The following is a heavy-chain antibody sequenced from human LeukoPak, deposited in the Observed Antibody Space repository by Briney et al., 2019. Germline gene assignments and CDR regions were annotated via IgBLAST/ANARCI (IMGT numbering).Heavy chain of an antibody. CDR1: GGSISSSSYY. CDR3: ASPQICSGGSCYGYDIDY. Sequence: SETLSLTCTVSGGSISSSSYYWGWIRQPPGKGLEWIGSIYYSGSTYYNPSLKSRVTISVDTSKNQFSLKLSSVTAADTAVYYCASPQICSGGSCYGYDIDYWGQGTLVTVSS. CDR2: IYYSGST. J-gene: IGHJ4*02. D-gene: IGHD2-15*01. V-gene: IGHV4-39*01.